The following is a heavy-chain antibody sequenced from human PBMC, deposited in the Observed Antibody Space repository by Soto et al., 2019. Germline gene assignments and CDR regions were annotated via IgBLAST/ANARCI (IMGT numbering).Heavy chain of an antibody. CDR1: GFTFSSYG. V-gene: IGHV3-30*18. D-gene: IGHD3-3*01. CDR3: AKDGRWKYYDFWSGYPIWFDP. CDR2: ISYDGSNK. Sequence: QVQLVESGGGVVQPGRSLRLSCAASGFTFSSYGMHWVRQAPGKGLEWVAVISYDGSNKYYADSVKGRFTISRDNSKNTLYLQMNSLRAEDTAVYYCAKDGRWKYYDFWSGYPIWFDPWGQGTLVTVFS. J-gene: IGHJ5*02.